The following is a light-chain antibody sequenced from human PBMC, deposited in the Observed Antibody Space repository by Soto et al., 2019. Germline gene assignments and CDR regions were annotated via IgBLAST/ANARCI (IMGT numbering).Light chain of an antibody. J-gene: IGLJ1*01. Sequence: QLVLTQPPSVSGAPGQRVTISCTGSSSNIGAGYDVHWYQQLPGTAPKLLIYGNSNRPSGVPDRFSGSKSGTSASLAITGLQAEDEADYHCQSYDSSLSGGVFGTGIKVTVL. CDR1: SSNIGAGYD. CDR2: GNS. CDR3: QSYDSSLSGGV. V-gene: IGLV1-40*01.